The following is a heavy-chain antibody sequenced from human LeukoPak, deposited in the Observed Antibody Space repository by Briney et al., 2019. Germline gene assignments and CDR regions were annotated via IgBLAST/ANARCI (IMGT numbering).Heavy chain of an antibody. V-gene: IGHV2-5*02. Sequence: SGPTLVNPTQTLTLTCTFSGFSLSTGGVGVGWIRQPPGKALEWLPLIYWDDDKRYSPSLKSRLTITKDTSKDQVVLTMTNMHPADTATYYCAHRRSRGIQLTGKYFDYWGQGTLVTVSS. J-gene: IGHJ4*02. CDR2: IYWDDDK. CDR3: AHRRSRGIQLTGKYFDY. CDR1: GFSLSTGGVG. D-gene: IGHD5-18*01.